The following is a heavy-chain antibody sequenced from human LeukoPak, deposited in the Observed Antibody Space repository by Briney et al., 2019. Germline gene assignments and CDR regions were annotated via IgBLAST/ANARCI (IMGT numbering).Heavy chain of an antibody. CDR3: ARDGVYGDYYFDY. CDR2: ISASGVMT. V-gene: IGHV3-23*01. CDR1: GFTFTNYA. D-gene: IGHD4-17*01. J-gene: IGHJ4*02. Sequence: GGSLRLSCAASGFTFTNYAMTWVRQAPGKGLEWVSSISASGVMTYYADSVKGRFTVSRDNSKNTLYLQMNSLRAEDTAVYYCARDGVYGDYYFDYWGQGTLVTVSS.